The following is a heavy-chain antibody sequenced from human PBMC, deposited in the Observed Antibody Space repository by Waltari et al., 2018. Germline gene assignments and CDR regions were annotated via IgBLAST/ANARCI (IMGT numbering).Heavy chain of an antibody. J-gene: IGHJ4*02. CDR3: ATDVSGPKQQLVYYFDN. CDR2: FDPKNGEQ. CDR1: GYTLTELS. D-gene: IGHD6-13*01. Sequence: QVQLVQSGAEVKKPGASVKVSCKVSGYTLTELSMHWVRQAPGKGLEWRGGFDPKNGEQISDRKFQGRVTITEKTTTDPAAMELSSLRSEDTAVYYWATDVSGPKQQLVYYFDNWGQGTRVTVSA. V-gene: IGHV1-24*01.